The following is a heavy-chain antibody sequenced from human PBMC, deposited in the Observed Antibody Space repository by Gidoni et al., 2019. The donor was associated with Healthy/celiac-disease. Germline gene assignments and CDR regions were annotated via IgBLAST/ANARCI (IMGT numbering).Heavy chain of an antibody. Sequence: QVQLQQWGEGLLKPSETVSLTCAGYGGSFRGYYWSWMRQPPGKGLEWIGEINHSGSTNYNPSHKSRVTISVDTSKNQFSLKLSSVTAADTAVYYCARVPKMGPYDMLTGPPDYWGQGTLVTVSS. J-gene: IGHJ4*02. CDR2: INHSGST. V-gene: IGHV4-34*01. CDR1: GGSFRGYY. D-gene: IGHD3-9*01. CDR3: ARVPKMGPYDMLTGPPDY.